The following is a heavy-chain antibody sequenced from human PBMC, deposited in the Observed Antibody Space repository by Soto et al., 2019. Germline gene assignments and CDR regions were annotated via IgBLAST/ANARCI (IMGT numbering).Heavy chain of an antibody. V-gene: IGHV3-7*03. CDR1: GFIFTDYW. J-gene: IGHJ4*02. CDR2: INPDGTKS. D-gene: IGHD6-19*01. CDR3: VSGESSGWYLGI. Sequence: PGVSLRLSCAASGFIFTDYWMSWVRQPPGKGLEWVASINPDGTKSFYVDSVQGRFTISRDDAKNSVFLQMISLRAEDTAVYSCVSGESSGWYLGIWGKGSLVTVSS.